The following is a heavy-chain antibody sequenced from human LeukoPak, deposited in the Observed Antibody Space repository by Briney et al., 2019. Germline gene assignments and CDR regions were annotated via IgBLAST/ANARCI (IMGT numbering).Heavy chain of an antibody. CDR3: ARDWGSYYYGSGGYYYYFDY. CDR1: GYTFTGYY. CDR2: INPNSGGT. J-gene: IGHJ4*02. D-gene: IGHD3-10*01. V-gene: IGHV1-2*02. Sequence: GASVKVSCKASGYTFTGYYMHWVRQAPGQGLEWMGWINPNSGGTNYAQKFQGRVTMTRDTSISTAYMELSRLRSDDTAVYYCARDWGSYYYGSGGYYYYFDYWGQGTLVTVSS.